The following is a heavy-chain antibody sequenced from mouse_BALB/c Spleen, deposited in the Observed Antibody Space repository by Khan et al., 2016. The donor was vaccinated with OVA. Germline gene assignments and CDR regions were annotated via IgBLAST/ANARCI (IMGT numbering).Heavy chain of an antibody. CDR2: INTYTGEP. V-gene: IGHV9-3-1*01. CDR1: GYTFTSFG. J-gene: IGHJ4*01. Sequence: QIQLVQSGPELKKPGETVKISCKASGYTFTSFGINWVKQAPGKGLAWMGWINTYTGEPTYADDFKGRFAFSLDTSASTAYLRINNHKNEDTATYFCARPPSFSYTMAYWGQGTSVTVSS. CDR3: ARPPSFSYTMAY.